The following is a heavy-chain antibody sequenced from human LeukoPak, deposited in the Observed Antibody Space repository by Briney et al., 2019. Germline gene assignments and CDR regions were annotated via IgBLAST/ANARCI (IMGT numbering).Heavy chain of an antibody. J-gene: IGHJ3*02. V-gene: IGHV3-74*01. CDR2: IDRDGSST. Sequence: PGGSLRLSCAASGFTFSSYWMHWVRQAPGKGLVLVSRIDRDGSSTSNADSVKGRFTISRDNAKNTMYLEMNSLRAEDTAIYYCARGFTIFGVVNDAFDIWGQGTMVTVSS. CDR3: ARGFTIFGVVNDAFDI. CDR1: GFTFSSYW. D-gene: IGHD3-3*01.